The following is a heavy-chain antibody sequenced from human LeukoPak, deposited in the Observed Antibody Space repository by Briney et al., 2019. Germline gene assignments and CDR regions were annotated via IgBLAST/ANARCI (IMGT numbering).Heavy chain of an antibody. Sequence: PGGSPRLSCAASGFTFSDYYMDWVRQAPGKGLEWVARSGNKANRYTTQYAPSVKGRFTISRDDSRNSLYLQMNNLKIEDTAVYYCARGHFSFDCWGQGTLVTVSS. J-gene: IGHJ4*02. CDR1: GFTFSDYY. V-gene: IGHV3-72*01. CDR3: ARGHFSFDC. CDR2: SGNKANRYTT.